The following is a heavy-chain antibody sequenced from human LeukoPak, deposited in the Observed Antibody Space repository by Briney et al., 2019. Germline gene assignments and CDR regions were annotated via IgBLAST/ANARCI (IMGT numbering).Heavy chain of an antibody. CDR3: ARGYPTYYYDSSGYYFDY. J-gene: IGHJ4*02. D-gene: IGHD3-22*01. CDR2: IYHSGST. V-gene: IGHV4-59*12. CDR1: GGSISSYY. Sequence: SETLSLTCTVSGGSISSYYWSWIRQPPGKGLEWIGYIYHSGSTYYNPSLKSRVTISVDRSKNQFSLKLSSVTAADTAVYYCARGYPTYYYDSSGYYFDYWGQGTLVTVSS.